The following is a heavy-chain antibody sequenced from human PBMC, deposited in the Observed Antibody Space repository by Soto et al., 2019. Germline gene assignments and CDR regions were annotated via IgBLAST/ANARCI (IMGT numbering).Heavy chain of an antibody. Sequence: QVQLVQSGAEVKKPGSSVKVSCKASGTFRNYAISWVRQAPGQGVEWMGGIIVLFGTPNYAKKFQDRVTITPDEATSTAYMELSSLKSDDTAVYYCARNHSSCWSQGPYYHYGLDCWGQGNTVTVSS. D-gene: IGHD6-19*01. CDR1: GTFRNYA. J-gene: IGHJ6*02. CDR3: ARNHSSCWSQGPYYHYGLDC. CDR2: IIVLFGTP. V-gene: IGHV1-69*01.